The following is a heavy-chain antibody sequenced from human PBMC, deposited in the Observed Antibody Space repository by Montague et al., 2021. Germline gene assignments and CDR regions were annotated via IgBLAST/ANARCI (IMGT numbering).Heavy chain of an antibody. Sequence: SETPSLTCSVSGDSINGWYWSWIRQPPGKGLEWIGSVFYSGATNYNPSLKSRVTMSADTSKNQVSLKVNSVTAADTAVYYCARQGFYESGGFFIWGLGTLVTVSS. V-gene: IGHV4-59*01. CDR2: VFYSGAT. J-gene: IGHJ4*02. D-gene: IGHD3-22*01. CDR3: ARQGFYESGGFFI. CDR1: GDSINGWY.